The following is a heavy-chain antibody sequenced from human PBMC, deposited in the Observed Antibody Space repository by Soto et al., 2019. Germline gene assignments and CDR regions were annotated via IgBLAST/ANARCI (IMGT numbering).Heavy chain of an antibody. V-gene: IGHV4-30-4*01. D-gene: IGHD3-16*01. CDR1: GGSIISNDFY. Sequence: QVQLQESGPGLVKPSQTLSLSCAFSGGSIISNDFYWTWIRQPPGKGLEWIGYIPYNGRAFYNPSLKSRITFSVDTSTNTFSLRLTSVTAADTAVYFCASANWAYAFDTWGQGTLVSVSS. J-gene: IGHJ3*02. CDR3: ASANWAYAFDT. CDR2: IPYNGRA.